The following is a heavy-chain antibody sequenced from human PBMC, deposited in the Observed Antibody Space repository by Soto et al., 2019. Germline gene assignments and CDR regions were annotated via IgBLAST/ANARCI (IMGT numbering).Heavy chain of an antibody. CDR1: GGSFSCYY. Sequence: SSETLSLTCAVYGGSFSCYYWSWIRQPPGKGLEWIGEINHSGSTNYNPSLKSRVTISVDTSKNQFSLKLSSVTAADTAVYYCARGGWFGDHGWFDPWGQGTLVTVSS. CDR3: ARGGWFGDHGWFDP. CDR2: INHSGST. D-gene: IGHD3-10*01. V-gene: IGHV4-34*01. J-gene: IGHJ5*02.